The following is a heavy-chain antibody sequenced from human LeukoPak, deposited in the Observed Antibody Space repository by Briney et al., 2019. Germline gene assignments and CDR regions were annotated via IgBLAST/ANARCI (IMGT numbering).Heavy chain of an antibody. CDR1: GGSISSYY. CDR3: VRGGVGYYDSSGYYIDY. V-gene: IGHV4-59*01. Sequence: SETLSLTCTVSGGSISSYYWSWIRQPPGKGLEWIGYIYYSGSTNYNPSLKSRVTISVDTSKNQFSLKLSSVTAADTAVYYCVRGGVGYYDSSGYYIDYWGQGTLVTVSS. CDR2: IYYSGST. D-gene: IGHD3-22*01. J-gene: IGHJ4*02.